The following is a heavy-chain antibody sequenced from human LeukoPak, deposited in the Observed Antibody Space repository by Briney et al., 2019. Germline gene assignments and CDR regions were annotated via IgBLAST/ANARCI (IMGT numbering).Heavy chain of an antibody. D-gene: IGHD6-19*01. CDR1: GYTLTELS. Sequence: GASVKVSCKVSGYTLTELSMHWVRQAPGKGLEWMGGFDPEDGETIYAQKFQGRVTMTEDTSTDTAYMELSSLRSEDTAVYYCARKSGSSGWYPFDPWGQGTLVTVSS. J-gene: IGHJ5*02. CDR2: FDPEDGET. V-gene: IGHV1-24*01. CDR3: ARKSGSSGWYPFDP.